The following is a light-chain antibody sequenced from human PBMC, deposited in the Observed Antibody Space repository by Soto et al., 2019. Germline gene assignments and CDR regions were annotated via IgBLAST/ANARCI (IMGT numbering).Light chain of an antibody. J-gene: IGLJ2*01. CDR3: CSYSGSSTIVV. CDR2: DAD. Sequence: QSALTQPASVSGSPGQSITISCTGTSSDVGGYNFVSWYQQHPGKAPRLMIFDADNRPSGVSTRFSGSKSGNTASLTISGLQAEDEADYYCCSYSGSSTIVVFGGGTKVTVL. V-gene: IGLV2-14*03. CDR1: SSDVGGYNF.